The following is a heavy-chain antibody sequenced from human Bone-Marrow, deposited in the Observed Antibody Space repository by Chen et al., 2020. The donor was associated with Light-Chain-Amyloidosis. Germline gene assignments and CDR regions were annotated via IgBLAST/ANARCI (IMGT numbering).Heavy chain of an antibody. CDR3: VKTSGSYFLYPDF. CDR1: GFTFRDYG. V-gene: IGHV3-30*18. Sequence: QVQLVESGGGVVQPGRPLRLSCAGSGFTFRDYGMHWVRQVPGKGLEWVAVISYDGSRIYYEDSVKGRFTISRDNSKSTLSLQMNSLRTEDTAVYFCVKTSGSYFLYPDFWGQGTLVTVSS. CDR2: ISYDGSRI. D-gene: IGHD1-26*01. J-gene: IGHJ4*02.